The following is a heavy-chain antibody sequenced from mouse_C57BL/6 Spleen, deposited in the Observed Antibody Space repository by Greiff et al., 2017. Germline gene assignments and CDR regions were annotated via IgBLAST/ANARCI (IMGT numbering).Heavy chain of an antibody. D-gene: IGHD1-1*01. CDR3: ARRGVYASARYAMDY. CDR2: IYPGSGNT. J-gene: IGHJ4*01. CDR1: GYTFPDYY. Sequence: QVQLKESGPELVKPGASVKISCKASGYTFPDYYINWVKQRPGQGLEWIGWIYPGSGNTKYNEKFKGKATLTVDTSSSTAYMQLSSLTSEDSAVYFCARRGVYASARYAMDYWGQGTSVTVSS. V-gene: IGHV1-84*01.